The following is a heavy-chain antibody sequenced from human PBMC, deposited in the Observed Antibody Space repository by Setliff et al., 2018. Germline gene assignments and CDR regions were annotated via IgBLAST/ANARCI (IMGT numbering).Heavy chain of an antibody. CDR2: IWYDGSNK. V-gene: IGHV3-33*06. D-gene: IGHD6-19*01. Sequence: GGSLRLSCAASGFTFSSYGMHWVRQAPGKGLEWVAVIWYDGSNKYYADSVKGRFTISRDNSKNTLYLQMNSLRAEDTAVYYCAKAGSGWYGPGDYWGQGTLVTVSS. J-gene: IGHJ4*02. CDR1: GFTFSSYG. CDR3: AKAGSGWYGPGDY.